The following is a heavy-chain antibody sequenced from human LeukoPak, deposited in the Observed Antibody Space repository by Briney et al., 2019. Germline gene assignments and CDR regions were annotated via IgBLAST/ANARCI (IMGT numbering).Heavy chain of an antibody. CDR1: GFTISDYG. CDR2: SRSGGANN. V-gene: IGHV3-23*01. CDR3: GRDPNGDYLGAFEF. J-gene: IGHJ3*01. Sequence: PGGSLRLSCAASGFTISDYGLVWVRQAPGKGLEWVSGSRSGGANNFYADAVKGRFTISRDNSKNILYLQMNSLRADDTAVYYCGRDPNGDYLGAFEFWGHGTTVIVSS. D-gene: IGHD4-17*01.